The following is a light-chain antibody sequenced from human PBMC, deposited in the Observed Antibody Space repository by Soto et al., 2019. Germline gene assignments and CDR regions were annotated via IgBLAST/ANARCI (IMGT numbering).Light chain of an antibody. J-gene: IGKJ2*01. Sequence: EIVMTQSPATLSASPGDRVTLSCRASESVSRNLAWYQWKPGHSPRLLIYGASSRAAGIPDRFSGSGSGAEFTLTISSLQPGDFVFFYCQEYSSWPSFGEGTKLEIK. CDR1: ESVSRN. V-gene: IGKV3D-15*01. CDR3: QEYSSWPS. CDR2: GAS.